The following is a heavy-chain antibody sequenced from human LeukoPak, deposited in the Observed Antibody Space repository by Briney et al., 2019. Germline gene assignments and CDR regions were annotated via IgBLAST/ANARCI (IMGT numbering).Heavy chain of an antibody. D-gene: IGHD3-10*01. CDR3: AAGITLVRGGTFDI. CDR1: GFTFSGFI. CDR2: VTSNTNSYAI. V-gene: IGHV3-73*01. Sequence: PGGSLRLSCAASGFTFSGFIIDWVRQAPGKGLEWIGRVTSNTNSYAIAYAASVKGRFTVSRDDSKKTAYLQMNSVKTEDTAVYYCAAGITLVRGGTFDIWGQGTMVIVSS. J-gene: IGHJ3*02.